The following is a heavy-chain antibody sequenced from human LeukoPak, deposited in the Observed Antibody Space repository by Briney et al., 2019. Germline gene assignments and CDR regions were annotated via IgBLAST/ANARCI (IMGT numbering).Heavy chain of an antibody. J-gene: IGHJ1*01. Sequence: ASVKVSCKASGGTFSSYAISWVRQAPGQGLEWMGGIIPIFGTANYAQKFLGRVTITTDESTSTAYMELSSLRSEDTAVYYCAREYSYGENSEYFQHWGQGTLVTVSS. D-gene: IGHD5-18*01. CDR2: IIPIFGTA. CDR1: GGTFSSYA. V-gene: IGHV1-69*05. CDR3: AREYSYGENSEYFQH.